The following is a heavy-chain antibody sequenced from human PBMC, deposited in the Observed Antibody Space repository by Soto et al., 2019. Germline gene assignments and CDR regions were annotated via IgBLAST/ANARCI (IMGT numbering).Heavy chain of an antibody. CDR3: AKDQGSSWYEIDY. Sequence: PGGSLILSCAASGFTFSSYCMHWVRQAPGKGLEWVAVISYDGSNKYYADSVKGRFTISRDNSKNTLYLQMNSLRAEDTAVYYCAKDQGSSWYEIDYWGQGTLVTVSS. CDR2: ISYDGSNK. J-gene: IGHJ4*02. V-gene: IGHV3-30*18. CDR1: GFTFSSYC. D-gene: IGHD6-13*01.